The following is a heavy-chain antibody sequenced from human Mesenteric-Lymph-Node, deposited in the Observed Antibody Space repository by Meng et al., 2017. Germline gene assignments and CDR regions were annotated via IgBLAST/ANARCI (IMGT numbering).Heavy chain of an antibody. CDR2: INPDGSEK. Sequence: GGSLRLSCAASGFTFSPYWMNWVRQAPGKGLEWVANINPDGSEKRNVDSVKGRFTVSRDNAKNSLYLQMNSLRVEDTAVYYCARGPRYFDWLLQDYWGQGTLVTVSS. V-gene: IGHV3-7*03. CDR3: ARGPRYFDWLLQDY. J-gene: IGHJ4*02. CDR1: GFTFSPYW. D-gene: IGHD3-9*01.